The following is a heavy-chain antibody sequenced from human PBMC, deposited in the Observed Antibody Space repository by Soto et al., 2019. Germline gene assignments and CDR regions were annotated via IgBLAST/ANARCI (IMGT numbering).Heavy chain of an antibody. CDR3: ATRVGYYYGMDV. J-gene: IGHJ6*02. CDR2: IYYIGST. Sequence: SETLSLTGTVSGGSISSGGYYWSWIRQHPGKGLEWIGYIYYIGSTYYNPCLKSRVTISVDTSKNQFSLKLSSVTAAETAVYYCATRVGYYYGMDVWGQGTTVTVSS. D-gene: IGHD1-1*01. V-gene: IGHV4-31*03. CDR1: GGSISSGGYY.